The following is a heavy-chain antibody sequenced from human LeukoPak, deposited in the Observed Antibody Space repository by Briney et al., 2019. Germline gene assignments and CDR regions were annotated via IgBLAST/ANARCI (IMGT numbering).Heavy chain of an antibody. CDR2: ISGSGGST. Sequence: GSLRLSCAASGFTFSSYAMSWVRQAPGKGLEWGSAISGSGGSTYYADSVKGRFTISRDNSKNTLYLQMNSLRAEDTAVYYCAKLVAVADDAFDIWGQGTMVTVSS. D-gene: IGHD6-19*01. V-gene: IGHV3-23*01. CDR1: GFTFSSYA. J-gene: IGHJ3*02. CDR3: AKLVAVADDAFDI.